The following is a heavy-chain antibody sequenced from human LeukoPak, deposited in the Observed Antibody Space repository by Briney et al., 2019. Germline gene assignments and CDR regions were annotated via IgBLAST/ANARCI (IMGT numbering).Heavy chain of an antibody. J-gene: IGHJ4*02. D-gene: IGHD2-15*01. Sequence: PGGSLRLSCAASGFIFSSYTMNWVRQAPGKGLEWVSSISDSSSYIYYADPIKSRFTISRDNAKNSLYLQMNSLRAEDTAVYYCARVHCSGGSCYWAFDYWGQGTLVTVSS. V-gene: IGHV3-21*01. CDR1: GFIFSSYT. CDR2: ISDSSSYI. CDR3: ARVHCSGGSCYWAFDY.